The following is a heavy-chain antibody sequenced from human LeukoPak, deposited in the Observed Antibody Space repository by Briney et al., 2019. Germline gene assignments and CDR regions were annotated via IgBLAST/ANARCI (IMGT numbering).Heavy chain of an antibody. J-gene: IGHJ2*01. CDR2: IYSNGIT. V-gene: IGHV4-4*09. CDR1: GGSISSYY. D-gene: IGHD3-22*01. CDR3: ARRAYYDSSGYYPASGYFDL. Sequence: PSETLSLTCTVSGGSISSYYWSWIRQPPGQGLEWIGYIYSNGITSYNPSLRSRSTISIATSKNQFSLRLTSVTAADTATYYCARRAYYDSSGYYPASGYFDLWGRGTLVTVSS.